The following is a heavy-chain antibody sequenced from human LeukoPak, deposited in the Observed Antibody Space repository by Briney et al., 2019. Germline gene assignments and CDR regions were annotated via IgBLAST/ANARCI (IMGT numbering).Heavy chain of an antibody. V-gene: IGHV1-8*01. D-gene: IGHD5-24*01. CDR2: MNPNSGNT. CDR1: GYTFTSYD. CDR3: ARRNTIMVAGLDY. J-gene: IGHJ4*02. Sequence: ASVKVSCKASGYTFTSYDINWVRQATRQRLEWMGWMNPNSGNTGYAQKFQGRVTMTRNTSISTAFMELSSLRSEDTAVYYCARRNTIMVAGLDYWGQGTLVTVSS.